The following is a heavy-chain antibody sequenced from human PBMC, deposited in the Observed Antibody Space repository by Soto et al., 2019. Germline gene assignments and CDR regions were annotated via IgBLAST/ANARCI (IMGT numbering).Heavy chain of an antibody. CDR1: GYTFTTYV. D-gene: IGHD1-1*01. CDR3: VRDVQEGYYHYGMDV. CDR2: VNAGSGNT. J-gene: IGHJ6*02. V-gene: IGHV1-3*01. Sequence: ASVKVSCKASGYTFTTYVMHWVRQAPGQRLEWMGWVNAGSGNTKYSQKFQGRVTITRDTSATTAYMELSSLRSEDTAVYYCVRDVQEGYYHYGMDVWGQGTTVTVSS.